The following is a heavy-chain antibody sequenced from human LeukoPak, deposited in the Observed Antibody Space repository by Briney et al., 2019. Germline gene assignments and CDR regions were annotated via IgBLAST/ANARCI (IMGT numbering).Heavy chain of an antibody. Sequence: GGSLRLSCAASGFTFSSYTMSWVRQAPGKGLEWVSAISGSGGSTYYADSVKGRFTISRDNSKNTLYLQMNSLRAEDTAVYYCAKESWRYDFWSGYFRFDYWGQGTLVTVSS. CDR2: ISGSGGST. CDR3: AKESWRYDFWSGYFRFDY. J-gene: IGHJ4*02. D-gene: IGHD3-3*01. CDR1: GFTFSSYT. V-gene: IGHV3-23*01.